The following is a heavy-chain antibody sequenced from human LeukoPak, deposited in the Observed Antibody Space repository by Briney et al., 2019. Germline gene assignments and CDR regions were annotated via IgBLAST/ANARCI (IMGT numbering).Heavy chain of an antibody. CDR2: ITWDSGTI. V-gene: IGHV3-9*01. CDR3: AKANYDSSGSLPYFDH. D-gene: IGHD3-22*01. Sequence: GGSLRLSCAASGFSFDDYAMHWVRQAPGKGLEWVSGITWDSGTIAYADSVKGRFTISRDNAKNSLYLQMNSLRAEDTALYYCAKANYDSSGSLPYFDHWGQGTLVTVSS. CDR1: GFSFDDYA. J-gene: IGHJ4*02.